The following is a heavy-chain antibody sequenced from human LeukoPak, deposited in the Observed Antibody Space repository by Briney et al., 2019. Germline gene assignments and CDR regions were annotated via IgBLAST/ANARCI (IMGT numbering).Heavy chain of an antibody. V-gene: IGHV4-39*01. CDR2: IYYSGSP. CDR1: GGSISSYY. D-gene: IGHD3-10*01. J-gene: IGHJ5*02. Sequence: SETLSLTCTVSGGSISSYYWGWIRQPPGKGLGWIGSIYYSGSPYYNPSLKSRVTISVDTSKKQFSLKLSSVTAADTAVYYCARHVGFITMVRGVINNNWFDPWGQGTLVTVSS. CDR3: ARHVGFITMVRGVINNNWFDP.